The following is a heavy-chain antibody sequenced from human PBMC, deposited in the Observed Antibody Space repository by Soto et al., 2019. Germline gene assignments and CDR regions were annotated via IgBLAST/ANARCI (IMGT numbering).Heavy chain of an antibody. V-gene: IGHV3-53*01. D-gene: IGHD2-21*01. CDR2: IYSGDNT. Sequence: EVQLVESGGGLIQPGGSLRLSCAASGFTVSSNYMSWVRQAPGKGLEWVSVIYSGDNTYYADSVKGRVTISRDNSKSTLYLQMNSLSAEDTAVYYCARYSSRGHFDYWGQGILVTVSS. J-gene: IGHJ4*02. CDR3: ARYSSRGHFDY. CDR1: GFTVSSNY.